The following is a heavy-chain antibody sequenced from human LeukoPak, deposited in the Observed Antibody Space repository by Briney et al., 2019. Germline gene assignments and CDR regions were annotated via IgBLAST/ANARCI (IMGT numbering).Heavy chain of an antibody. D-gene: IGHD1-1*01. CDR2: IYYSGST. V-gene: IGHV4-31*03. Sequence: KPSETLSLTCTVSGGSISSGGYYWSWIRQHPGKGLEWIGYIYYSGSTYYNPSLKSRVTISVDTSKNQFSLKLSSVTAADTAVYYCARDWKGRQGWYFDLWGRGTLVTVSS. CDR3: ARDWKGRQGWYFDL. J-gene: IGHJ2*01. CDR1: GGSISSGGYY.